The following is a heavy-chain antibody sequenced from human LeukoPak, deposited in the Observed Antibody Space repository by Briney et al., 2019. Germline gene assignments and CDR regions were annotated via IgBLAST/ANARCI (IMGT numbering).Heavy chain of an antibody. Sequence: GGSLRLSCAASGLTFSNYGMHWVRQAPGKGLEWVALISTDGKKKYYADSVKGRFTISRDNSKNTLYLQMNSLRAEDTAVYYCARDLDTAMVNDAFDIWGQGTMVTVSS. CDR3: ARDLDTAMVNDAFDI. CDR1: GLTFSNYG. CDR2: ISTDGKKK. V-gene: IGHV3-30*03. D-gene: IGHD5-18*01. J-gene: IGHJ3*02.